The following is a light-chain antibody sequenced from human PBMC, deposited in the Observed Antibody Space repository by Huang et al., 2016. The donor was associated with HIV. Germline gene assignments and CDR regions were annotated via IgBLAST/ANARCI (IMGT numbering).Light chain of an antibody. Sequence: EIIMTQSPATLSLSPGEGASLSCRANQSVATNLAWYLHRPGQSPRILIFGASTRAAGRPDRFSGSGSGTQFTLTVSGLQAEDFAVYYCQQYHNWPYTFGQGTKLEI. CDR1: QSVATN. CDR2: GAS. CDR3: QQYHNWPYT. V-gene: IGKV3-15*01. J-gene: IGKJ2*01.